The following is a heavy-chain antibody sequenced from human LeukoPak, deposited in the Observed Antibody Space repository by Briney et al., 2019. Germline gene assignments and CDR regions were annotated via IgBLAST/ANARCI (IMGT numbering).Heavy chain of an antibody. D-gene: IGHD3-9*01. CDR2: IYYSGST. J-gene: IGHJ4*02. CDR3: ARVPYDILTGYSGYFDY. CDR1: GGSISSGDYY. V-gene: IGHV4-30-4*01. Sequence: SETLSLTCTVSGGSISSGDYYWSWIRQPPGKGLEWIGYIYYSGSTYYNPSLKSRVTISVDTSKNQFSLKLSSVTAADTAVYYCARVPYDILTGYSGYFDYWGQGTLVTVSS.